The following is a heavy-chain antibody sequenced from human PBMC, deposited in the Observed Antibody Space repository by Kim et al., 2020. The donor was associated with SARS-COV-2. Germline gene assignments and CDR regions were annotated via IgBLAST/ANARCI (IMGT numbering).Heavy chain of an antibody. D-gene: IGHD3-10*01. Sequence: SETLSLTCTVSGGSISSGGYYWSRIRQHPGKGLEWIGYIYYSGSTYHNPSLKSRVTISVDTSKNQFSLKLSSVTAADTAVYYCAREHGSGSFDYWGQGTLVTVSS. J-gene: IGHJ4*02. CDR3: AREHGSGSFDY. V-gene: IGHV4-31*03. CDR2: IYYSGST. CDR1: GGSISSGGYY.